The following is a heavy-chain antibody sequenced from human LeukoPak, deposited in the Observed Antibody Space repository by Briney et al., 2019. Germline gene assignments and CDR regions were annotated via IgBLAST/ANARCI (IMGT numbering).Heavy chain of an antibody. D-gene: IGHD3-9*01. J-gene: IGHJ4*02. Sequence: ASVKVSCKASGYTFTGYYMHWVRQAPGQGLEWMGWINPNSGGTNYAKKFQGRVTMTRDTAISTAYMELSRLRSDDTAVYYCARVGRSFDWLLYRLEYYFDYWGQGTLVTVSS. CDR1: GYTFTGYY. CDR3: ARVGRSFDWLLYRLEYYFDY. CDR2: INPNSGGT. V-gene: IGHV1-2*02.